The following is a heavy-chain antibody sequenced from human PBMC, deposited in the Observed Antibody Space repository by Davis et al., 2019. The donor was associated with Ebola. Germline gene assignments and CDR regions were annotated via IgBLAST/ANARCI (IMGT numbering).Heavy chain of an antibody. Sequence: SETLSLTCTVSGGSISSRHWSWIRQPPGKGLEWIGYIYYIGSAHYNPSLKSRVTMSVDMSKNQFSLKLSSVTAADTAVYYCARHDLWSGYQSQYDAFDIWGQGTMVTVSS. V-gene: IGHV4-59*08. J-gene: IGHJ3*02. CDR2: IYYIGSA. CDR1: GGSISSRH. CDR3: ARHDLWSGYQSQYDAFDI. D-gene: IGHD3-3*01.